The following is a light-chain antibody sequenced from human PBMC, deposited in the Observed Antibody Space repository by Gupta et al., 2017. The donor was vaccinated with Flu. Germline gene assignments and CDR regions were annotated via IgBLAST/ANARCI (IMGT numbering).Light chain of an antibody. CDR1: SSNVGGYNY. J-gene: IGLJ1*01. CDR3: CSYAGSYTYV. Sequence: QSALTQPRSVSGSPGQSVTIFCTGTSSNVGGYNYVSWYQQHPGKAPKVLIYDVSKRPSGVPDRFSGSKSGNTASLTISGLQADDEVDYFCCSYAGSYTYVFGTGTKVTVL. CDR2: DVS. V-gene: IGLV2-11*01.